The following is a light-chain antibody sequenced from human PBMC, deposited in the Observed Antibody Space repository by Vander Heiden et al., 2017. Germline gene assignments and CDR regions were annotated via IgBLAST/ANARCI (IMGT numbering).Light chain of an antibody. CDR2: RND. Sequence: QSVATQPPSASGTPRPRVTISCSGSSSNIGISYVFWYQQLPGTAPKRLMYRNDQRPSGVPDRFSGSKSGTSASLAISGLRSEDEADYYCATWDDILSGVVFGGGTKLTVL. J-gene: IGLJ2*01. V-gene: IGLV1-47*01. CDR3: ATWDDILSGVV. CDR1: SSNIGISY.